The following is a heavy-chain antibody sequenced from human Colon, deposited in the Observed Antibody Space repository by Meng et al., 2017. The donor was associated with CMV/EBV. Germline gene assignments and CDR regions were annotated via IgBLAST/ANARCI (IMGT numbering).Heavy chain of an antibody. CDR1: VFTVSTNY. Sequence: EVTLGESVVAWFQPGGSLELSCAASVFTVSTNYMNCFRQDPGKGLGWVSLINPDHYTRYADSVKGRFPIYRDNSKNTVHLQMNSLRAEDTAVYYCGRDRGEGGLFDYWGQGTLVTVSS. D-gene: IGHD3-10*01. J-gene: IGHJ4*02. CDR3: GRDRGEGGLFDY. V-gene: IGHV3-66*01. CDR2: INPDHYT.